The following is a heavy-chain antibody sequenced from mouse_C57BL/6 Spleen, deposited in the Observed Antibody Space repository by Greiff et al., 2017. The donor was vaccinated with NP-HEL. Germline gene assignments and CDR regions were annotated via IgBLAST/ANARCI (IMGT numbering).Heavy chain of an antibody. CDR1: GYTFTDYY. V-gene: IGHV1-84*01. D-gene: IGHD1-1*01. CDR2: IYPGSGNT. Sequence: QVQLQQSGPELVKPGASVKISCKASGYTFTDYYINWVKQRPGQGLEWIGWIYPGSGNTKHNEKFKGKATLTVDTSSSTAYMQLSSLTSEDSAVYFCAREGGYYYDSSPGNYFDYWGQGTTLTVSS. CDR3: AREGGYYYDSSPGNYFDY. J-gene: IGHJ2*01.